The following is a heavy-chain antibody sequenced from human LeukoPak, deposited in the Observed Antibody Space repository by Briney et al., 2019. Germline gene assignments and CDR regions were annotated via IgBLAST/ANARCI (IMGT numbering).Heavy chain of an antibody. V-gene: IGHV3-23*01. CDR2: ISTSGGDT. CDR1: GVTFSSYA. CDR3: AKKYYDILAYFDY. D-gene: IGHD3-9*01. Sequence: PGGPLRLSCAASGVTFSSYAMSWVRQAPGKGLEWVSGISTSGGDTYYADSVRGRFTISRDNSKNTLYLQMNSLRAEDTAVYSCAKKYYDILAYFDYWGQGTLVTVSS. J-gene: IGHJ4*02.